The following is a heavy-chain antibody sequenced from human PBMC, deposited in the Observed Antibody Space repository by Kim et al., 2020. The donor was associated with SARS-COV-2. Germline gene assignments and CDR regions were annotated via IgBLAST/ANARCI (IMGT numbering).Heavy chain of an antibody. J-gene: IGHJ4*02. Sequence: TNYNPSLESRVTISLDTSKNPFSLKLTSVTAADTAAYYCARGPTRNYFDYWGQGSLVTVSS. CDR2: T. V-gene: IGHV4-61*03. CDR3: ARGPTRNYFDY.